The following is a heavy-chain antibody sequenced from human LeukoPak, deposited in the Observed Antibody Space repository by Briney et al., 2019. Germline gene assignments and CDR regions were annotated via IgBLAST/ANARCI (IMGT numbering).Heavy chain of an antibody. CDR2: IIPIFGTA. Sequence: GASVKVSCKASGGTFSSYAISWVRQAPGQGLEWMGRIIPIFGTANCAQKFQGRVTITTDESTSTAYMELSSLRSEDTAVYYCASGYDLAGYNWFDPWGQGTLVTVSS. J-gene: IGHJ5*02. CDR3: ASGYDLAGYNWFDP. CDR1: GGTFSSYA. V-gene: IGHV1-69*05. D-gene: IGHD5-12*01.